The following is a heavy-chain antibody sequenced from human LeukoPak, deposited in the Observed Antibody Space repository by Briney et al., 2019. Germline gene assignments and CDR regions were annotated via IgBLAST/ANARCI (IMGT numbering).Heavy chain of an antibody. CDR1: GFTFSSYG. D-gene: IGHD4-23*01. V-gene: IGHV3-30*02. J-gene: IGHJ1*01. CDR3: AKGLWVVKAYFQH. Sequence: GGSMRLSCAASGFTFSSYGMHWVRQAQGKGLEWVAFIRYDGSNKYYADSVKGRFTISRDNSKNTLYLQMNSLRAEDTAVYYCAKGLWVVKAYFQHWGQGALVTVSS. CDR2: IRYDGSNK.